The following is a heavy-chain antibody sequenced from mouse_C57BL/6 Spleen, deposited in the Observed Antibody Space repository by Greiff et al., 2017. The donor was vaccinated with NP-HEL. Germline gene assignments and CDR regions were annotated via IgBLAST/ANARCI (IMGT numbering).Heavy chain of an antibody. CDR3: ARRELITTVVAHWYFDV. D-gene: IGHD1-1*01. J-gene: IGHJ1*03. V-gene: IGHV1-50*01. Sequence: VQLQQPGAELVKPGASVKLSCKASGYTFTSYWMQWVKQRPGQGLEWIGEIDPSDSYTNYNQKFKGKATLTVDTSSSTAYMQLSSLTSEDSAVYYCARRELITTVVAHWYFDVWGTGTTVTVSS. CDR2: IDPSDSYT. CDR1: GYTFTSYW.